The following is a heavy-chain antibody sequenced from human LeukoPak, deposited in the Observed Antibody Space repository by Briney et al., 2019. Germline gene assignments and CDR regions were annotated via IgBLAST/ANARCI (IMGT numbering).Heavy chain of an antibody. CDR1: GYSISSGYY. V-gene: IGHV4-38-2*02. Sequence: PSETLSLTCTVSGYSISSGYYWGWIRQPPGKGLEWIGSIYHSGSTYYNPSLKSRVTISVDTSKNQFSLKLSSVTAADTAVYYCARSIDFWSGTSYFAYWGQGILVTVSS. CDR3: ARSIDFWSGTSYFAY. D-gene: IGHD3-3*01. CDR2: IYHSGST. J-gene: IGHJ4*02.